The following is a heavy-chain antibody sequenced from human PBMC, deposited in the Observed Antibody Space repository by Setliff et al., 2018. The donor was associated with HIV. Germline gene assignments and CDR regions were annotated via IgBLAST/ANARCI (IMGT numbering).Heavy chain of an antibody. Sequence: PSETLSLTCAVYGVSFSGYCWSWIRQPPGKGLEWIGEINHRGITNYSPSLKSRVTISVETSKNQFSLKLRSVTAADTAVYYCARVVWMAAAGTIDYYYYGMDIWGQGTTVTVSS. J-gene: IGHJ6*02. CDR2: INHRGIT. CDR3: ARVVWMAAAGTIDYYYYGMDI. V-gene: IGHV4-34*01. CDR1: GVSFSGYC. D-gene: IGHD6-13*01.